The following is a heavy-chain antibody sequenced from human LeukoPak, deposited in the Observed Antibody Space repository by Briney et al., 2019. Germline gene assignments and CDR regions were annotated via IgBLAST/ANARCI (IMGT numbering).Heavy chain of an antibody. CDR1: GYTFSTYS. Sequence: GGALRLSCAASGYTFSTYSMTWVRQAPGKGLVWVSRINPDGSVTSYADSVKGRFTISRDNAMNTLYLQMNSLRAEDTAVYYCARVPRGSYSFDYWGQGTLGTVSS. J-gene: IGHJ4*02. CDR2: INPDGSVT. CDR3: ARVPRGSYSFDY. D-gene: IGHD1-26*01. V-gene: IGHV3-74*01.